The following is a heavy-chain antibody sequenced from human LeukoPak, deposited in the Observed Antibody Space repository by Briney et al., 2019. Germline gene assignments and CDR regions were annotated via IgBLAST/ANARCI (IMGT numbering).Heavy chain of an antibody. D-gene: IGHD1-1*01. Sequence: GGSLRLSCAASGFTFSSYTMNWVRRAPGKGLEWVAFIQYDGSDEHYADSVKGRFTISRDNSKNTLFLQMNSLRAEDTAMYYCAEDQQLQPFHYWGQGTLVTVSS. J-gene: IGHJ4*02. V-gene: IGHV3-30*02. CDR2: IQYDGSDE. CDR3: AEDQQLQPFHY. CDR1: GFTFSSYT.